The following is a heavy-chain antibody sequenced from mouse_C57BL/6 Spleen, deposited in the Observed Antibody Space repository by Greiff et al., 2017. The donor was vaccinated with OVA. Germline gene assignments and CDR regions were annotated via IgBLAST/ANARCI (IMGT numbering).Heavy chain of an antibody. CDR2: IDPSDSYT. CDR3: AREEGYGWYFDV. V-gene: IGHV1-50*01. Sequence: QVQLQQPGAELVKPGASVKLSCKASGYTFTSYWMQWVKQRPGQGLEWIGEIDPSDSYTNYNQKFKGKATLTVDTSSSTAYMQLSSLTSEDSAVYYCAREEGYGWYFDVWGTGTTVTVSS. J-gene: IGHJ1*03. CDR1: GYTFTSYW. D-gene: IGHD2-2*01.